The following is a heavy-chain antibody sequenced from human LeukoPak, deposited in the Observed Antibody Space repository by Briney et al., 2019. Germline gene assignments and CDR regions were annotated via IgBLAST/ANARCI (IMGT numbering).Heavy chain of an antibody. CDR3: ARSNFDWLLWVDY. J-gene: IGHJ4*02. CDR2: INPNSGGT. D-gene: IGHD3-9*01. Sequence: ASVKVSCKASGYTFTGYYMHWVRQAPGQGLEWMGRINPNSGGTNYAQKFQGRVTMTRDTSISTAYMELSRLRSDDTAVYYCARSNFDWLLWVDYWGRGTLVTVSS. V-gene: IGHV1-2*06. CDR1: GYTFTGYY.